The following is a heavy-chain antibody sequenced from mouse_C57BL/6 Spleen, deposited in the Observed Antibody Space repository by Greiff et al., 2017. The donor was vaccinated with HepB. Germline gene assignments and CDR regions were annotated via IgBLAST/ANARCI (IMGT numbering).Heavy chain of an antibody. CDR3: GSQLRRGFAY. D-gene: IGHD1-2*01. V-gene: IGHV1-69*01. CDR1: GYTFTSYW. Sequence: VQLQQPGAELVMPGASVKLSCKASGYTFTSYWMHWVKQRPGQGLEWIGEIDPSDSYTNYNQKFTGKSTLTVDKSSSTAYMQLSSLTSEDSAVYYCGSQLRRGFAYWGQGTMVTVAA. J-gene: IGHJ3*01. CDR2: IDPSDSYT.